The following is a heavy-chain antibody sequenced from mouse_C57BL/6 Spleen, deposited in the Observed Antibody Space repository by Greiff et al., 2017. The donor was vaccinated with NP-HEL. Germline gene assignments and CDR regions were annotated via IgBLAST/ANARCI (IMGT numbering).Heavy chain of an antibody. V-gene: IGHV3-6*01. Sequence: EVQLQESGPGLVKPSQSLSLTCSVTGYSITSGYYWNWIRQFPGNKLEWMGYISYDGSNNYNPSLKNRISITRDTSKNQFFLKLNSVTTEDTATYYCAREWGGYHAMDYWGQGTSVTVSS. CDR1: GYSITSGYY. CDR2: ISYDGSN. J-gene: IGHJ4*01. D-gene: IGHD1-1*02. CDR3: AREWGGYHAMDY.